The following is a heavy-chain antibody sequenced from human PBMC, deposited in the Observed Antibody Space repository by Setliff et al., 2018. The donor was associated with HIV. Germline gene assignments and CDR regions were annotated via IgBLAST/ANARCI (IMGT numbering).Heavy chain of an antibody. D-gene: IGHD5-12*01. V-gene: IGHV1-8*03. CDR1: GYTFINYD. Sequence: ASVKVSCKASGYTFINYDIYWVRQTTGQGLEWMGWMNPDSGNTGYAQKFQGRVTISRDNAKNSLYLQMNSLRAEDTAIYYCARDWRSGYDLNFDYWGQGTLVTVSS. CDR3: ARDWRSGYDLNFDY. CDR2: MNPDSGNT. J-gene: IGHJ4*02.